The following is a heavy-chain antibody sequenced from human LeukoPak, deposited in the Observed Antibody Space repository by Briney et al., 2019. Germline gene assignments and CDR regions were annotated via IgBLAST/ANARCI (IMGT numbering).Heavy chain of an antibody. D-gene: IGHD3-22*01. CDR2: ISSSSSTI. J-gene: IGHJ4*02. V-gene: IGHV3-48*04. CDR3: ARELDSGSYFFAY. Sequence: GGSLRLSCAASGFTFSSYSMNWVRQAPGKGLEWVSYISSSSSTIYYADSVKGRFTISRDNAKNSLYLQMNSLRAEDTAVYYCARELDSGSYFFAYWGQGTPVIVSS. CDR1: GFTFSSYS.